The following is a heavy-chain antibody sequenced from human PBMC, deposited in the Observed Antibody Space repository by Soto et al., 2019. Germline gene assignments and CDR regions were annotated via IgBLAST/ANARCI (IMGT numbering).Heavy chain of an antibody. J-gene: IGHJ6*02. D-gene: IGHD3-10*01. CDR2: ISYDGSNK. CDR1: GFTFSSYG. V-gene: IGHV3-30*18. Sequence: QVQLVESGGGVVQPGRSLRLSCAASGFTFSSYGMHWVRQAPGKGLEWVAVISYDGSNKYYADSVKGRFTISRDNSKNTLYLQMNSLRAEDTAVYYCAKDSLWFGELPPHYYYGMDVWGQGTTATVSS. CDR3: AKDSLWFGELPPHYYYGMDV.